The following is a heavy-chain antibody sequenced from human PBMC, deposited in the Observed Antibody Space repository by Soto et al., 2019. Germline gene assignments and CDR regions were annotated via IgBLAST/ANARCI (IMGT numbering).Heavy chain of an antibody. D-gene: IGHD4-4*01. V-gene: IGHV5-51*01. CDR2: IYPGDSDT. CDR3: ARHLRPHYSMRDYYYYYGMDV. J-gene: IGHJ6*02. CDR1: GYSFTSYW. Sequence: PGESLKISCKGSGYSFTSYWIGWVRQMPGKGLEWMGIIYPGDSDTRYSPSFQGQVTISADKSISTAYLQWSSLKASDTAMYYCARHLRPHYSMRDYYYYYGMDVWGQGTTVTVSS.